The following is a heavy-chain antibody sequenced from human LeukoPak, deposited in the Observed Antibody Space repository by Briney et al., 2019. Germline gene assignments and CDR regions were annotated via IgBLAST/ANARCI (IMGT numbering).Heavy chain of an antibody. Sequence: ASVRVSCKASGYTFYTFADYFIHWVRQAPGQGLEWMGWINPNSGDSHHAQKFQGWFTMTRDTSINTVYMDLSRLTSDDTAIYYCAGHSSSSEGWFAPWGQGTLVTVSS. CDR1: GYTFYTFADYF. CDR3: AGHSSSSEGWFAP. V-gene: IGHV1-2*04. CDR2: INPNSGDS. J-gene: IGHJ5*02. D-gene: IGHD6-6*01.